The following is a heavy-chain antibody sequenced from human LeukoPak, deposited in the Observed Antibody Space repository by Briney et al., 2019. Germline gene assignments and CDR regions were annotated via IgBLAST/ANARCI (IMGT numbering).Heavy chain of an antibody. CDR2: INHSGST. Sequence: PSETLSLTCAVYGGSFSGYYWGWIRQPPGKGLEWIGEINHSGSTNYNPSLKSRVTISVDTSKNQFSLKLSSVTAADTAVYYCARGRWEPRRDNWFDPWGQGTLVTVSS. CDR3: ARGRWEPRRDNWFDP. V-gene: IGHV4-34*01. D-gene: IGHD1-26*01. CDR1: GGSFSGYY. J-gene: IGHJ5*02.